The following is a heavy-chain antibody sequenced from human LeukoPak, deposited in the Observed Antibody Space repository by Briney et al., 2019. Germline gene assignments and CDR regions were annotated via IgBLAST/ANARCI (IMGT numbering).Heavy chain of an antibody. Sequence: GASVKVSCTASGGTFSSYAICWVRPAPGQGLEWMGRIIPILGIANYAQKFQGRVTITADKSTSTAYMELSSLRSEDTAVYYCARDLEYCSGGSCFTFGYWGQGTLVTVSS. CDR1: GGTFSSYA. J-gene: IGHJ4*02. CDR2: IIPILGIA. V-gene: IGHV1-69*04. CDR3: ARDLEYCSGGSCFTFGY. D-gene: IGHD2-15*01.